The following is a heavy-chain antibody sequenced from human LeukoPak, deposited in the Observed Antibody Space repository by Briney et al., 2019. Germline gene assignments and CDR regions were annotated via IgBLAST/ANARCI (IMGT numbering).Heavy chain of an antibody. J-gene: IGHJ4*02. D-gene: IGHD7-27*01. CDR3: ARDWGTYFDY. CDR1: GGSISSGGYY. Sequence: SQTLSLTCTVSGGSISSGGYYWTWIRQHPGKGLEWIGYIYYSGSTYYNPSLESRLTMSVDTSKNQFSLHLTSVTAADTAVYYCARDWGTYFDYWGQGTLVTVSS. CDR2: IYYSGST. V-gene: IGHV4-31*03.